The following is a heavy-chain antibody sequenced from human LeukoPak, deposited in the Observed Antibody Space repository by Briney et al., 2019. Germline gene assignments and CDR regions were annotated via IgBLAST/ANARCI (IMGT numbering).Heavy chain of an antibody. J-gene: IGHJ5*02. CDR3: ARDSSSSASWWFDP. V-gene: IGHV1-46*01. CDR2: INPNGGTT. Sequence: GASVKVSCKASGYTFIRHRMHWVRQAPGQGLEWMGVINPNGGTTIYAQKLQGRVTLTRDMSTSTLYMELSSLTSEDTAVYYCARDSSSSASWWFDPWGQGTLVTVSS. CDR1: GYTFIRHR. D-gene: IGHD6-6*01.